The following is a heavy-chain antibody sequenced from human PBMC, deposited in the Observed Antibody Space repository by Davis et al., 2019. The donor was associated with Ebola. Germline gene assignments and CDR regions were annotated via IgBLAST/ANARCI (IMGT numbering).Heavy chain of an antibody. D-gene: IGHD3-3*01. J-gene: IGHJ6*03. CDR1: GYTFTSYD. Sequence: ASVKVSCKASGYTFTSYDINWVRQATGQGLEWMGWMNPNSGNTNYAQKLQGRVTMTTDTSTSTAYMELRSLRSDDTAVYYCARDTNFSDFWSGYRYYYYMDVWGKGTTVTVSS. V-gene: IGHV1-18*01. CDR2: MNPNSGNT. CDR3: ARDTNFSDFWSGYRYYYYMDV.